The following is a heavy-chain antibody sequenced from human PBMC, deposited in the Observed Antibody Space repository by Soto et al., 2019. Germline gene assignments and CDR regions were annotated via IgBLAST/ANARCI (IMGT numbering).Heavy chain of an antibody. Sequence: PSETLSLTCTVSGDSITSNSYFWAWIRQPPGKGLEWIGSIYYSGTTYYNPSLKSRVTISVDRSKNQFSLKLTSVTAADTAVYYCARKGYYSPFYFDNWGQGTQVTVSS. J-gene: IGHJ4*02. CDR1: GDSITSNSYF. CDR2: IYYSGTT. D-gene: IGHD3-10*01. V-gene: IGHV4-39*07. CDR3: ARKGYYSPFYFDN.